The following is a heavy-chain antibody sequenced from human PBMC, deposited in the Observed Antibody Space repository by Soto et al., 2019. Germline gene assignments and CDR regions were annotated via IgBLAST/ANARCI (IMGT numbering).Heavy chain of an antibody. CDR2: TYYRSKWYN. CDR1: GDSVSSNSAA. V-gene: IGHV6-1*01. CDR3: ARAKGVAAAGRWFDY. Sequence: QSQTLSLTCAISGDSVSSNSAAWNWIRQSPSRGLEWLGRTYYRSKWYNDYAVSVKSRITINPDTSKNQFSLQLNSVTPEDTAVYYCARAKGVAAAGRWFDYWGQGTLVTVSS. D-gene: IGHD6-13*01. J-gene: IGHJ4*02.